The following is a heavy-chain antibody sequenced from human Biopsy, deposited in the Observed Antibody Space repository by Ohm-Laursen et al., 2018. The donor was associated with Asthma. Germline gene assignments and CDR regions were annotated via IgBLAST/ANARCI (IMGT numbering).Heavy chain of an antibody. J-gene: IGHJ3*01. Sequence: ASVTVSCKASGYNFISFAIHWVRQAPGQRLEWMGWVNTGNGDTKYSQKFQGRVTITRDTSASTAYMELRSLRSEDTAAYYCARTYYDFLTGQVKDVFGVWGQGTMVTVSS. CDR3: ARTYYDFLTGQVKDVFGV. D-gene: IGHD3-9*01. V-gene: IGHV1-3*04. CDR2: VNTGNGDT. CDR1: GYNFISFA.